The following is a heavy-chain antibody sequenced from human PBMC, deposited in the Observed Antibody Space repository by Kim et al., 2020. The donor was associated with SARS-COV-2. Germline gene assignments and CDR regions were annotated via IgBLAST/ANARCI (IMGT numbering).Heavy chain of an antibody. CDR3: ARGPYYYGSGSSIFWFDP. D-gene: IGHD3-10*01. CDR2: ISSSSSYI. J-gene: IGHJ5*02. V-gene: IGHV3-21*01. Sequence: GGSLRLSCAASGFTFSSYSMNWVRQAPGKGLEWVSSISSSSSYIYYADSVKGRFTISRDNAKNSLYLQMNSLRAEDTAVYYCARGPYYYGSGSSIFWFDPWGQGTLVTVSS. CDR1: GFTFSSYS.